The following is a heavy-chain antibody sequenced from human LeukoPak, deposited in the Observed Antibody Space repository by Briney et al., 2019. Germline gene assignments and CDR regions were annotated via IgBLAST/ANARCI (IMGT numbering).Heavy chain of an antibody. CDR3: AKRYFGNYYFDY. D-gene: IGHD3-9*01. V-gene: IGHV3-23*01. CDR1: GFTFSRYA. J-gene: IGHJ4*02. Sequence: GGSLRLSCAASGFTFSRYAMSWVRQAPGKGLEWVSAICGSDSTTYYAHSVKGRFTISRDNSKNTHYLQMSSLRVEDTAVYYCAKRYFGNYYFDYWGKGAQVTVSS. CDR2: ICGSDSTT.